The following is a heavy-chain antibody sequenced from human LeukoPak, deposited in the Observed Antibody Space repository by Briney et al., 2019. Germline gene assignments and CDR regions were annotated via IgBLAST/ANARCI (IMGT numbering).Heavy chain of an antibody. D-gene: IGHD6-13*01. CDR1: GGSISNFY. V-gene: IGHV4-59*01. Sequence: SETLSLTCTVSGGSISNFYWSWIRQPPGKGLEWIGYIHYSGTTNYNPSLKSRVTLLVDTSKNQFSLKLNSVTAADTAIYYFVGGSSSWSWYFNLRGPGTLVTVSS. J-gene: IGHJ2*01. CDR3: VGGSSSWSWYFNL. CDR2: IHYSGTT.